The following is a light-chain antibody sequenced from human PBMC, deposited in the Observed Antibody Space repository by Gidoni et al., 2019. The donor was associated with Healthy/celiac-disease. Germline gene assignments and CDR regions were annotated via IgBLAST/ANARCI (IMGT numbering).Light chain of an antibody. CDR3: QQRSNWPLT. V-gene: IGKV3-11*01. Sequence: EIVLTQSPATLSLSPGERATLSSRASQSVSSYLAWYQQKPGQAPRLLIDDASNRATGIPARFSGSGSGTGFTLTISSLEPEDFAVYDCQQRSNWPLTFGGGTKVEIK. CDR2: DAS. CDR1: QSVSSY. J-gene: IGKJ4*01.